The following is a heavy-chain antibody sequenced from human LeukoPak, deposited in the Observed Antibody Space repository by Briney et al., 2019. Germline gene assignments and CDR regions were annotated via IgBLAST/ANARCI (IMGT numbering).Heavy chain of an antibody. CDR1: GFTFSSYS. CDR3: ARGVGYSGYDWMYYFQH. J-gene: IGHJ1*01. Sequence: GGSLRLSCAASGFTFSSYSVNWVRQAPGKGLEWVSSISSSSSYIYYADSVKGRFTISRDNAKNSLYLQMSSLRAEDTAVYYCARGVGYSGYDWMYYFQHWGQGTLVTVSS. V-gene: IGHV3-21*01. D-gene: IGHD5-12*01. CDR2: ISSSSSYI.